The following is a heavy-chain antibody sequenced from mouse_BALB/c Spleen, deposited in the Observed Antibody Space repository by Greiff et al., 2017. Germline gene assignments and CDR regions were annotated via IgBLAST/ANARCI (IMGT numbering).Heavy chain of an antibody. CDR3: ARQGGGNYAWYFDV. CDR2: ISNGGGST. CDR1: GFTFSSYT. Sequence: LQQSGGGLVQPGGSLKLSCAASGFTFSSYTMSWVRQTPEKRLEWVAYISNGGGSTYYPDTVKGRFTISRDNAKNTLYLQMSSLKSEDTAMYYCARQGGGNYAWYFDVWGAGTTVTVSS. D-gene: IGHD2-1*01. J-gene: IGHJ1*01. V-gene: IGHV5-12-2*01.